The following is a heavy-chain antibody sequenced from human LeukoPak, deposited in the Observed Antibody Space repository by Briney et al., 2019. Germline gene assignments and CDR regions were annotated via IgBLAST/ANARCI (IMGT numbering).Heavy chain of an antibody. CDR1: GGSISSYY. D-gene: IGHD2-2*01. Sequence: SETLSLTCTLSGGSISSYYWSWIRQPAGKGLEWIGRIYTSGSTNYSPSLKSRVTMSVDTSKNQFSLKLSSVTAADTAVYYCAREHIVVVPAAKYNWFDPWGQETLVTVSS. V-gene: IGHV4-4*07. J-gene: IGHJ5*02. CDR2: IYTSGST. CDR3: AREHIVVVPAAKYNWFDP.